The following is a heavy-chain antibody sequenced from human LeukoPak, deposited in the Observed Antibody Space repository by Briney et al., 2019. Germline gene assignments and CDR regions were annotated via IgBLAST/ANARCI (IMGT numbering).Heavy chain of an antibody. J-gene: IGHJ3*02. CDR3: AREADCSGGSCYRGAFDI. Sequence: GGSLRLSCAASGFTFRSYSMHWVRQAPGKGLEWVSYISSTSSTIYYADSVKDRFTISRDNAKNSLYLQMNSLRDEDTAVYYCAREADCSGGSCYRGAFDIWGQGTMVTVSS. CDR2: ISSTSSTI. D-gene: IGHD2-15*01. CDR1: GFTFRSYS. V-gene: IGHV3-48*02.